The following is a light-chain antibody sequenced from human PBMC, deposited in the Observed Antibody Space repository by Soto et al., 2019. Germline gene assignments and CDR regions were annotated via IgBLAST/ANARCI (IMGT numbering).Light chain of an antibody. Sequence: IQMTQSPSTLSGSVGDRVTITCRASQAIRNDLVWFQQKPGKAPILLIYAASTLQSGVPPRFSGSGSGTDFTLTISSLQAEDFATYYCLQDYNYPRTFGGGTKVDIK. J-gene: IGKJ4*02. CDR3: LQDYNYPRT. CDR1: QAIRND. CDR2: AAS. V-gene: IGKV1-6*01.